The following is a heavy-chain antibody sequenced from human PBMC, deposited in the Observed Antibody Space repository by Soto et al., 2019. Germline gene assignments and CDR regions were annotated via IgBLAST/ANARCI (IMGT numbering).Heavy chain of an antibody. CDR2: INPNGGRT. CDR1: GYTFTHYY. D-gene: IGHD5-18*01. Sequence: QVQLVQSGAEVKKPGASVKVSCKASGYTFTHYYMHWVRQAPGQGLEWMGIINPNGGRTTYAQKFRVGITMTRDTTTSTVYLELGSVTSDDSAVYYCATSVNSAMAFDYWGQGTRVTVSS. J-gene: IGHJ4*02. CDR3: ATSVNSAMAFDY. V-gene: IGHV1-46*01.